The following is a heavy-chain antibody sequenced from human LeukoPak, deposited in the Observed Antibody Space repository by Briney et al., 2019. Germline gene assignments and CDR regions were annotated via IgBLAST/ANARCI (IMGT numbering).Heavy chain of an antibody. D-gene: IGHD3-16*01. CDR3: ARGGGLDV. J-gene: IGHJ6*02. CDR1: GFTFNSYW. Sequence: GGSLRLSCAASGFTFNSYWMNWARQAPGKGLEWVASINHNGNVNYYVDSVKGRFTISRDNAKNSLYLQMSNLRAEDTAVYFCARGGGLDVWGQGATVTVSS. CDR2: INHNGNVN. V-gene: IGHV3-7*03.